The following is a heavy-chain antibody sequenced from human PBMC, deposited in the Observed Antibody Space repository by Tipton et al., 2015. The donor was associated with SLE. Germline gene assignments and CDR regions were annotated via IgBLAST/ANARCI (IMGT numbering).Heavy chain of an antibody. CDR1: GFTFSSYE. J-gene: IGHJ3*02. V-gene: IGHV3-7*01. Sequence: SLRLSCAASGFTFSSYEMNWVRQAPGKGPEWVANMNQDGNERYYAESVKGRFTISRDNAKNFLFLQMNSLRAEDTAVYYCARESHASFDIWGQGTMVAVSS. CDR2: MNQDGNER. CDR3: ARESHASFDI.